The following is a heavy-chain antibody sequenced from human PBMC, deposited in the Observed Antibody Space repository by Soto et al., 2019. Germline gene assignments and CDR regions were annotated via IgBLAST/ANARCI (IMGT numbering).Heavy chain of an antibody. CDR2: ISSSGSTI. Sequence: QVQLVESGGGLVKPGGSLRLSCAASGFTFSDYYMSWIRQAPGKGLEWVSYISSSGSTIYYADSVKGRFTISRDNAKNSLYLQMNSLRAEDTAVYYCARDRLDFGEILLWFGDGAFDIWGQGTMVTVSS. V-gene: IGHV3-11*01. CDR3: ARDRLDFGEILLWFGDGAFDI. D-gene: IGHD3-10*01. CDR1: GFTFSDYY. J-gene: IGHJ3*02.